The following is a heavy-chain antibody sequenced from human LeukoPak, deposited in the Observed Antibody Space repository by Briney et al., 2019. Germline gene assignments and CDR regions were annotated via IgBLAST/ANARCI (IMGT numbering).Heavy chain of an antibody. V-gene: IGHV1-18*04. CDR1: GFSFRYYG. J-gene: IGHJ4*01. CDR2: ISADTGES. CDR3: ARRWNYCSPRKCFPDY. Sequence: ASVKVSCKASGFSFRYYGINWMRQAPGQGLEWMGWISADTGESKYAEKVQGRLTLTRDTSTTTAYMDLRSLRPDDTAVYYCARRWNYCSPRKCFPDYRGQRTL. D-gene: IGHD2-15*01.